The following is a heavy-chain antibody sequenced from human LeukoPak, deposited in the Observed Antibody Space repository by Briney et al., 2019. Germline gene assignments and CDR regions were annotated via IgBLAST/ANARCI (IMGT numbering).Heavy chain of an antibody. D-gene: IGHD6-13*01. CDR3: AKDLEQQLVLDWFDP. Sequence: GGSLRLSCAASGFTFSSYGMHWVRQAPGKGLEWVAFIRYDGSNKCYADSVKGRFTISRDNSKSTLYLQMNSLRAEDTAVYYCAKDLEQQLVLDWFDPWGQGTLVTVSS. V-gene: IGHV3-30*02. CDR1: GFTFSSYG. J-gene: IGHJ5*02. CDR2: IRYDGSNK.